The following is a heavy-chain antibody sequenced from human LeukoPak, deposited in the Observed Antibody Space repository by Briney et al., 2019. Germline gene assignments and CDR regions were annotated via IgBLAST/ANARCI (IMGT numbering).Heavy chain of an antibody. Sequence: SETLSLTCTVSGGSISSYYWSWIRQPPGKGLEWIGYIYYSGSTNYNPSLKSRVTISVDTSNNQFSLKLSSMTAADTAVYYCARDPRWLTPDCTSISCYENYFDPWGEGTLVTVSS. J-gene: IGHJ5*02. CDR1: GGSISSYY. CDR3: ARDPRWLTPDCTSISCYENYFDP. V-gene: IGHV4-59*12. D-gene: IGHD2-2*01. CDR2: IYYSGST.